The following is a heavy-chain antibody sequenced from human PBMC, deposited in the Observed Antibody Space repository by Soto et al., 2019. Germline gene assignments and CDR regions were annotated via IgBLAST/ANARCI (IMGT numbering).Heavy chain of an antibody. Sequence: VQLQESGPGLVKPSQTLSLTCSVSGASISSGGYYWSWIRQHPGKGLEWIGYIYYSGNSYYNPSLKSRVTISVDTSKYQFSLKLGSVTAADTAVYYCARDYGSGFDYWGQGTLVTVSS. D-gene: IGHD3-10*01. CDR3: ARDYGSGFDY. J-gene: IGHJ4*02. V-gene: IGHV4-31*03. CDR2: IYYSGNS. CDR1: GASISSGGYY.